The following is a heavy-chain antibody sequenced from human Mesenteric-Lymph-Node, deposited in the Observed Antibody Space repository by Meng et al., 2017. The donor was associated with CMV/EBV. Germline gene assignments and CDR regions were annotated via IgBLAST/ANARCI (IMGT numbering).Heavy chain of an antibody. CDR1: GFTFSDYY. D-gene: IGHD3-22*01. Sequence: GGSLRLSCAASGFTFSDYYMNWIRQAPGKGLECVSYISSSGSSIHYADSVKGRFTISRDNAKNSLYLQMNSLRAEDTAVYYCALDSSGYYYFDYWGQGTLVTVSS. V-gene: IGHV3-11*01. CDR3: ALDSSGYYYFDY. CDR2: ISSSGSSI. J-gene: IGHJ4*02.